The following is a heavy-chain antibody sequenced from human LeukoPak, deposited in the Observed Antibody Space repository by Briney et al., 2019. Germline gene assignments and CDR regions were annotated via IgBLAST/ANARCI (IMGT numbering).Heavy chain of an antibody. Sequence: SETLSRTCTVSGGSISNYYWSWIRQPPGKGLEWIGYIYYSGNTNYNPSLKSRVTISLDTSKNQFSLKLSSVTAADTAVYYCARDFSGSHHYFDYWGQGTLVTVSS. J-gene: IGHJ4*02. V-gene: IGHV4-59*01. CDR1: GGSISNYY. D-gene: IGHD1-26*01. CDR3: ARDFSGSHHYFDY. CDR2: IYYSGNT.